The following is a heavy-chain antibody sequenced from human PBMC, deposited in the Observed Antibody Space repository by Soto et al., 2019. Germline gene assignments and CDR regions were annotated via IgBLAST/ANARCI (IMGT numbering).Heavy chain of an antibody. CDR2: ISGSGTNT. Sequence: GGSLRLSCAASGFAFRTYAMSWVRQAPGKGLECVSAISGSGTNTYYADSVKGRFTISRDNSKDTVYLQMDSLRAEDTALYYCAKDLRAWLRNAFDIWGQGTMVTVS. J-gene: IGHJ3*02. CDR1: GFAFRTYA. CDR3: AKDLRAWLRNAFDI. V-gene: IGHV3-23*01. D-gene: IGHD5-12*01.